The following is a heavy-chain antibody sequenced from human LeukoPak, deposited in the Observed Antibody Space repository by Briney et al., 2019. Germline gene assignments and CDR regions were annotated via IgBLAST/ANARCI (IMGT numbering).Heavy chain of an antibody. V-gene: IGHV4-39*01. CDR3: ARQGGDTMVRGVIRDWFDP. CDR1: GDSISSSIYY. CDR2: IYYSGYT. Sequence: SETLSLTCTVSGDSISSSIYYWGWIRQPPGKGLEWIGSIYYSGYTYYNPSLKSRVTISVDTSKNQFFLKLISVTAADTAMYYCARQGGDTMVRGVIRDWFDPWGQGTLVTVSS. D-gene: IGHD3-10*01. J-gene: IGHJ5*02.